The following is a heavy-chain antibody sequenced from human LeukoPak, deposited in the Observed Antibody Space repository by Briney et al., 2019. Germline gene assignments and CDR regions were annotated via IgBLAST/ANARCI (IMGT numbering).Heavy chain of an antibody. Sequence: GGSLRLSCAASGFIVGNNYMSWVRQAPGKGLEWVSVIYRDGSTYYADSVKGRFTISRDNSKNTLYVQVNSLGTEDTAAYYCAKGSYYDSSGSFYFDYWGQGTLVTVSS. D-gene: IGHD3-22*01. CDR1: GFIVGNNY. CDR3: AKGSYYDSSGSFYFDY. J-gene: IGHJ4*02. CDR2: IYRDGST. V-gene: IGHV3-53*01.